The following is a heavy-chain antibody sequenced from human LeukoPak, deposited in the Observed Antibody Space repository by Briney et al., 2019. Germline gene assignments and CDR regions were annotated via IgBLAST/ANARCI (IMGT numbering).Heavy chain of an antibody. Sequence: SETLFLTCTVSGGSISSSSYYWGWIRQPPGKGLEWIGSIYYSGSTYYNPSLKSRVTISVDTSKNQFSLKLSSVTAADTAVYYCARLSESARELTSDYWGQGTLVTVSS. CDR2: IYYSGST. CDR1: GGSISSSSYY. CDR3: ARLSESARELTSDY. V-gene: IGHV4-39*01. J-gene: IGHJ4*02. D-gene: IGHD1-26*01.